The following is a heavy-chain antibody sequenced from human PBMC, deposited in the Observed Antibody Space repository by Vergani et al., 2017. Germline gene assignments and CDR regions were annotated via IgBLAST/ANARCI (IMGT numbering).Heavy chain of an antibody. Sequence: QVQLVQSGAEVKKPGSSVKVSCKASGGTFSSYAISWVRQAPGQGLEWMGGFDPEDGETIYAQKFQGRVTMTEDTSTDTAYMELSSQRSEDTAVYYCATPSSGYYQSFDYWGQGTLVTVSS. J-gene: IGHJ4*02. CDR2: FDPEDGET. CDR1: GGTFSSYA. V-gene: IGHV1-24*01. D-gene: IGHD3-22*01. CDR3: ATPSSGYYQSFDY.